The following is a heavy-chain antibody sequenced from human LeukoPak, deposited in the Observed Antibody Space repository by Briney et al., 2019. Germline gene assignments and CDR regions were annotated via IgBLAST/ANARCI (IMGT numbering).Heavy chain of an antibody. J-gene: IGHJ3*02. V-gene: IGHV1-8*01. Sequence: ASVKVSCKTSGYTFTSHDIHWVRQATGQDLEWLGWMNPNNGKAAYAQKFQGRITMTRNTAIRTAYMELNSLTSEDTAIYYCARINFRRLRAFDKWGQGTMVTVSS. CDR1: GYTFTSHD. CDR3: ARINFRRLRAFDK. CDR2: MNPNNGKA.